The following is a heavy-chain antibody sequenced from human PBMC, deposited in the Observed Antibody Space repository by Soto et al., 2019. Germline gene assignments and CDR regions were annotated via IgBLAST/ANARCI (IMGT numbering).Heavy chain of an antibody. D-gene: IGHD3-3*01. Sequence: ASVKVSCKASGYTFTGYYMHWVRQAPGQGLEWMGWINPNSGGTNYAQKFQGWVTMTRDTSISTAYMELSRLRSDDTAVYYCARARDFWSGYYPPNDAFDIWGQGPMVTVSS. CDR1: GYTFTGYY. CDR3: ARARDFWSGYYPPNDAFDI. V-gene: IGHV1-2*04. CDR2: INPNSGGT. J-gene: IGHJ3*02.